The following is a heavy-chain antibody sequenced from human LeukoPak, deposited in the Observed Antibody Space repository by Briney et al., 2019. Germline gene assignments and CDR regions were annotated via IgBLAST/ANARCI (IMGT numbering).Heavy chain of an antibody. J-gene: IGHJ6*02. CDR1: GYTLTELS. D-gene: IGHD3-10*01. Sequence: ASVKASCKVSGYTLTELSMHWVRQAPGKGLEWMGGFDPEDGETIYAQKFQGRVTMTEDTSTDTAYMELSSLRSDDTAVYFCAKDSVWFGDLLGGMDVWGQGTTVTVSS. CDR2: FDPEDGET. CDR3: AKDSVWFGDLLGGMDV. V-gene: IGHV1-24*01.